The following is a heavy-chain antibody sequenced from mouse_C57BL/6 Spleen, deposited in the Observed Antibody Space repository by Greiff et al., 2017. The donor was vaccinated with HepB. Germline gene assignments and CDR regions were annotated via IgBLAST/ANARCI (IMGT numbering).Heavy chain of an antibody. D-gene: IGHD1-1*01. J-gene: IGHJ1*03. CDR1: GYSITSGYY. Sequence: VQLKQSGPGLVKPSQSLSLTCSVTGYSITSGYYWNWIRQFPGNKLEWMGYISYDGSNNYNPSLKNRISITRDTSKNQFFMKLNSVTTEDTATYYCARDQNYYGSSLWYFDVWGTGTTVTVSS. CDR2: ISYDGSN. V-gene: IGHV3-6*01. CDR3: ARDQNYYGSSLWYFDV.